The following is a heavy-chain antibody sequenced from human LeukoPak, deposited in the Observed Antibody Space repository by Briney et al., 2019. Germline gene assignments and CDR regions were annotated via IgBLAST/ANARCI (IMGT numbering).Heavy chain of an antibody. J-gene: IGHJ3*02. Sequence: GESLRISCKGSGYSFTNYWISWVRQMPGKGLEWMGKIDPSDSHANYSPSFQGHVTISADKSITTAYLQWGSLKASDTAMYYCARDYYDSSGSDAFDIWGQGTMVTVYS. CDR2: IDPSDSHA. D-gene: IGHD3-22*01. V-gene: IGHV5-10-1*01. CDR1: GYSFTNYW. CDR3: ARDYYDSSGSDAFDI.